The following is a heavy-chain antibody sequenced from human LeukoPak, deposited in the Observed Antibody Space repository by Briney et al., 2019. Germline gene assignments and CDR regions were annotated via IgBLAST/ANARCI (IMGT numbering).Heavy chain of an antibody. D-gene: IGHD4-23*01. Sequence: ASVKVSCKTSGYTFTKYGVIWVRQAPGEGLESVGWSIGYNADTKYAQKFQGRITMTKDTSTNTAYMHMRRVRSDDAAVYYCARDDYGGHSGLFDYWGQGTLVTVSS. J-gene: IGHJ4*02. CDR1: GYTFTKYG. CDR3: ARDDYGGHSGLFDY. V-gene: IGHV1-18*01. CDR2: SIGYNADT.